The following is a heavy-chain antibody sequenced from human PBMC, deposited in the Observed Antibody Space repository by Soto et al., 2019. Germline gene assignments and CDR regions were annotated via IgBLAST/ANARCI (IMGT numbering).Heavy chain of an antibody. Sequence: GGSLRLSWRASGFHFNSHWMPWVRQAPGTGLEWVANIKPDGSGKYYGESLEGRVTISRDNAKNSVYLEIVSLRAEDSALYYCARARAYLFDYWGLGTLVTVSS. V-gene: IGHV3-7*01. CDR3: ARARAYLFDY. CDR1: GFHFNSHW. CDR2: IKPDGSGK. J-gene: IGHJ4*02.